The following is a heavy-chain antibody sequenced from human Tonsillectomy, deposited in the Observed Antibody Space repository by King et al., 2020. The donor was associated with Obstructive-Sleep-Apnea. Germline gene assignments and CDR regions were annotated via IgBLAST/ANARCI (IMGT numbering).Heavy chain of an antibody. D-gene: IGHD3-10*01. CDR2: ISPSWTT. J-gene: IGHJ5*02. Sequence: QLQESGPGLVRPSGTLSLTCAVSGGSISSSKWWSWFRQPPRSRPEGIGEISPSWTTNYNVFLNSRVFISVDKSKNQFSLRLNSLTAADTAIYYCARGNGWGSSSDWFDPWGQGILVTVSS. CDR1: GGSISSSKW. CDR3: ARGNGWGSSSDWFDP. V-gene: IGHV4-4*02.